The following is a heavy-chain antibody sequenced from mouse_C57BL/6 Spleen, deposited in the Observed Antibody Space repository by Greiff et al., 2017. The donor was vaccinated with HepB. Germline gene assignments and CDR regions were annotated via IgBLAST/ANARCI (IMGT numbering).Heavy chain of an antibody. CDR3: ARTSNYWFAY. D-gene: IGHD2-5*01. CDR2: IYPRSGNT. V-gene: IGHV1-81*01. J-gene: IGHJ3*01. CDR1: GYTFTSYG. Sequence: QVQLQQSGAELARPGASVKLSCKASGYTFTSYGISWVKQRTGQGLEWIGEIYPRSGNTYYNEKFKGKATLTADKSSSTAYMELRSLTSEDSAVYFCARTSNYWFAYWGQGTLVTVSA.